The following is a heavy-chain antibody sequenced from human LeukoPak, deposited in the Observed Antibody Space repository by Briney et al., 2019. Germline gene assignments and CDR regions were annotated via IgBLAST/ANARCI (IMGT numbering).Heavy chain of an antibody. CDR1: GHTFINYG. D-gene: IGHD2-15*01. CDR3: AREDCSGGSCYYGGVDD. Sequence: ASVKVSCKASGHTFINYGISWVRQAPGQGLEWMGWISAYNGNTNYAQKLQGRVTMTTDTSTSTAYMELRSLRAEDTAVYYCAREDCSGGSCYYGGVDDWGQGTLVTVSS. V-gene: IGHV1-18*01. CDR2: ISAYNGNT. J-gene: IGHJ4*02.